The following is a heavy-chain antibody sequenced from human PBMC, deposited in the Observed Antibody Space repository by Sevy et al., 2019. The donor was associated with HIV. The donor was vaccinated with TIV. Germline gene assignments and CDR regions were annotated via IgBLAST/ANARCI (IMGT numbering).Heavy chain of an antibody. CDR3: ARDHVKDGDLGDYYYFAMDV. J-gene: IGHJ6*02. CDR1: RFILSDYY. Sequence: GGSLRLSCAASRFILSDYYMSWIRQAPGKGLEWISYISGSGDTIYYADSVKGRFTISRENTKNSLYLQMNSLRAEDTAVYYCARDHVKDGDLGDYYYFAMDVWGQGTTVTVSS. V-gene: IGHV3-11*01. D-gene: IGHD3-16*01. CDR2: ISGSGDTI.